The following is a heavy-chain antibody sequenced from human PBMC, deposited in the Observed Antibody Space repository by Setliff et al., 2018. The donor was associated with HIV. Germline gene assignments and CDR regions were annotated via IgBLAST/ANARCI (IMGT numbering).Heavy chain of an antibody. V-gene: IGHV1-18*01. Sequence: ASVKVSCKASGYSFINYGISWVRQAPGQGLEWMGWISAYTGHTDYASRLLGRVTLTTDTSTSTAYLELRSLSSDDTAVYFCARARLQGIVTAVGPRDNCLDPWGQGTRVTVSS. D-gene: IGHD3-9*01. J-gene: IGHJ5*02. CDR3: ARARLQGIVTAVGPRDNCLDP. CDR1: GYSFINYG. CDR2: ISAYTGHT.